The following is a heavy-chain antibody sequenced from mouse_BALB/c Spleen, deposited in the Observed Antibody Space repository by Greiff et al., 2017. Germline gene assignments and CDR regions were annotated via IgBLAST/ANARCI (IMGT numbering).Heavy chain of an antibody. J-gene: IGHJ4*01. V-gene: IGHV5-4*02. CDR3: AREGLSYAMDY. CDR1: GFTFSDYY. Sequence: EVQGVESGGGSVKPGGSLKLSCAASGFTFSDYYMYWVRQTPEKRLEWVATISDGGSYTYYPDSLKGRFTISRDNAKNNLYLQMSSLKSEDTAMYYCAREGLSYAMDYWGQGTSVTVSS. D-gene: IGHD3-1*01. CDR2: ISDGGSYT.